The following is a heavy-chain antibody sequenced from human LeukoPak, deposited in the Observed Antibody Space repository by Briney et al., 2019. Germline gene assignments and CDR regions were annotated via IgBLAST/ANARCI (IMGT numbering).Heavy chain of an antibody. Sequence: SGGSLRLSCVASGFTFSSYAMHWVRQAPGKGLEWVSAIIGSGSSTYYADSVKGRFTISRDNSKNTLFLQMNSLRAEDTAVYYCAKDRAQQLVLDFWGQGTLVTVSS. V-gene: IGHV3-23*01. D-gene: IGHD6-13*01. CDR1: GFTFSSYA. CDR3: AKDRAQQLVLDF. CDR2: IIGSGSST. J-gene: IGHJ4*02.